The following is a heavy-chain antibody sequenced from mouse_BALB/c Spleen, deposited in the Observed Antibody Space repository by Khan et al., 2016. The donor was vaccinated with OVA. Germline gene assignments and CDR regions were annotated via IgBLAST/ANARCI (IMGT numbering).Heavy chain of an antibody. CDR3: ATRYGNPLAY. Sequence: EVQLQESGAELVKPGASVKLSCSASGFNIKDTYIHWVKQRPEQGLEWIGRIDPPNDDSKYGPKFQDKATLTADTSSNTVYLQLSSLTSEDTAVYYCATRYGNPLAYWGQGTLVSVSA. CDR2: IDPPNDDS. V-gene: IGHV14-3*02. D-gene: IGHD2-1*01. J-gene: IGHJ3*01. CDR1: GFNIKDTY.